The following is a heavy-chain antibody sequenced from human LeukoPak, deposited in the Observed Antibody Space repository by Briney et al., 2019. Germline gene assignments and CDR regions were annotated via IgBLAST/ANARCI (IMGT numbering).Heavy chain of an antibody. V-gene: IGHV3-15*01. J-gene: IGHJ4*02. Sequence: GGSLRLSCEASGFTFTNAYMSWVRQAPGKGLEWVGRIKSKTDGEITEYAAPVNGRFTISRDDSEPAVYLQMDSLKPEDTAVYFCTTGPAAAGRDFWGQGTLVTVSS. CDR1: GFTFTNAY. CDR3: TTGPAAAGRDF. D-gene: IGHD6-25*01. CDR2: IKSKTDGEIT.